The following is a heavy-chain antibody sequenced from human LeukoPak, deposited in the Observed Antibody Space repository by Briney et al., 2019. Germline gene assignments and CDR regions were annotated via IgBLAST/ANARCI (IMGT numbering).Heavy chain of an antibody. J-gene: IGHJ4*02. V-gene: IGHV3-30*02. Sequence: GGSLRLSCAASGFTFSSYWMHWVRQAPGKGLEWVAFIRYDGSNKYYADSVKGRFTISRDNSKNTLYLQMNSLRADDTAVYYCAGSYCSSTSCYGGYWGQGTLVTVSS. CDR1: GFTFSSYW. CDR3: AGSYCSSTSCYGGY. CDR2: IRYDGSNK. D-gene: IGHD2-2*01.